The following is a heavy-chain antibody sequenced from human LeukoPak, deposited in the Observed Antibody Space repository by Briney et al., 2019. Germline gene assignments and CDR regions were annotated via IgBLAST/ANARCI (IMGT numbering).Heavy chain of an antibody. Sequence: ASVKVSCKASGYTFTSYDINWVRQAPGQGLEWMGWMNPNSGNTGYAQKFQGRVTMTRNTSISTAYMELSSLRSEDTAVYYCARERAAADWFDPWGQGTLVTVSS. CDR3: ARERAAADWFDP. D-gene: IGHD6-13*01. CDR1: GYTFTSYD. CDR2: MNPNSGNT. V-gene: IGHV1-8*01. J-gene: IGHJ5*02.